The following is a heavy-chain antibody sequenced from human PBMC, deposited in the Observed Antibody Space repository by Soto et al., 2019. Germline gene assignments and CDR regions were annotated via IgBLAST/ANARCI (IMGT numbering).Heavy chain of an antibody. CDR1: GGAFGGYY. Sequence: SETPFLTCAVFGGAFGGYYWSWVRQPPGKGLEWIGEINHSGSTNYNPSLKSRVTISVDTSKNQFSLKLSSVTAADTAVYYCARGGGVATGIDYWGQGTLVTVSS. D-gene: IGHD5-12*01. V-gene: IGHV4-34*01. J-gene: IGHJ4*02. CDR3: ARGGGVATGIDY. CDR2: INHSGST.